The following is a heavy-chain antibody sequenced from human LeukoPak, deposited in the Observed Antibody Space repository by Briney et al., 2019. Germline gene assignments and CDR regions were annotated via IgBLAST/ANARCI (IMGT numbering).Heavy chain of an antibody. V-gene: IGHV1-69*05. J-gene: IGHJ5*02. D-gene: IGHD2-8*01. CDR2: IIPIFGTA. Sequence: SVKVSCKASGDTFSSYAISWVRQAPGQGLEWMGGIIPIFGTANYAQKFQGRVTITTDESTSTAYMELSSLRSEDTAVYYCARDGVPCTNGVCFDNWFDPWGQGTLVTVSS. CDR3: ARDGVPCTNGVCFDNWFDP. CDR1: GDTFSSYA.